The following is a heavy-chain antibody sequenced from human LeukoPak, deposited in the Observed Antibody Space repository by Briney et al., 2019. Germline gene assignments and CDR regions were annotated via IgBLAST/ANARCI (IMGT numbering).Heavy chain of an antibody. CDR2: IYYSGST. Sequence: MSSETLSLTCTVSGGSISSYYWSWIRQPPGKGLEWIGYIYYSGSTNYNPSLKSRVTISVDTSKNQFSLKLSSVTAADTAVYYCARGLWRDDKYYFDYWGQGTLVTVSS. D-gene: IGHD5-18*01. J-gene: IGHJ4*02. V-gene: IGHV4-59*01. CDR1: GGSISSYY. CDR3: ARGLWRDDKYYFDY.